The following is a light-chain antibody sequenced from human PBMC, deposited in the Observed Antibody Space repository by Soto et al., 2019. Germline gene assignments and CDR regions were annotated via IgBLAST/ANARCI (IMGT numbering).Light chain of an antibody. CDR3: QHYSHWPLT. V-gene: IGKV3-15*01. Sequence: EIVMTQSPVTLSVSPGGRATLSCRASQSVGNNLAWYQQKPGQAPRLLIYAASSRATGLSARFTGSGSGTEFTLTVDSLQSEDCAVYFCQHYSHWPLTFGGGTKVEIK. CDR1: QSVGNN. CDR2: AAS. J-gene: IGKJ4*01.